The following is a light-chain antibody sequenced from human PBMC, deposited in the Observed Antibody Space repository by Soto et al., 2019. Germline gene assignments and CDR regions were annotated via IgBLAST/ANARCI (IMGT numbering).Light chain of an antibody. V-gene: IGLV3-21*02. J-gene: IGLJ2*01. CDR1: NIGSKT. CDR3: QVWHTSSDHHVV. CDR2: DDS. Sequence: VVTQPPSVSVAPGQTATISCGGNNIGSKTVHWYQQKPGQAPVLVVYDDSDRPSGIPERFSGSNSGNTATLTISGVEAGDEADYYCQVWHTSSDHHVVFGGGTKVTVL.